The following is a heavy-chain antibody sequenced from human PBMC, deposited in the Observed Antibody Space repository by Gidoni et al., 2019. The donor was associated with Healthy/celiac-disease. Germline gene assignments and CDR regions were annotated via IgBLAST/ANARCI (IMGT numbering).Heavy chain of an antibody. V-gene: IGHV3-23*01. CDR2: ISGSGGST. D-gene: IGHD2-21*02. CDR3: ANAGDVVVTAIPLYYYGMDV. Sequence: EVQLLESGGGLVQPGGSLRLSCAASGFTFSSYAMSWVRQAPGKGLEWVSAISGSGGSTYYADSVKGRFTISRDNSKNTLYLQMNSLRAEDTAVYYCANAGDVVVTAIPLYYYGMDVWGQGTTVTVSS. J-gene: IGHJ6*02. CDR1: GFTFSSYA.